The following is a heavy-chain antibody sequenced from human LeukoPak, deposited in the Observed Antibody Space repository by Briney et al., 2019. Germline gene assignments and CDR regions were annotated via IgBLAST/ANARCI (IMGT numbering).Heavy chain of an antibody. CDR1: GFTFWSYG. CDR2: VSYDGSNK. J-gene: IGHJ6*02. CDR3: AKDRRMMSSYYGMDV. Sequence: GGSLRLSCAATGFTFWSYGMHWVRQAPGKGLEWVAVVSYDGSNKNYADSVKGRFTISRDNFKNTLYPQLNSLRVEDTAVYYCAKDRRMMSSYYGMDVWGQGTTVTVSS. V-gene: IGHV3-30*18. D-gene: IGHD3-16*01.